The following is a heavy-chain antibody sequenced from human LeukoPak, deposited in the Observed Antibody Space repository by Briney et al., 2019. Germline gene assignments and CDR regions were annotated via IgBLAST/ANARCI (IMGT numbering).Heavy chain of an antibody. D-gene: IGHD3-10*01. V-gene: IGHV3-48*03. Sequence: GGSLRLSCAASGFTFSSYEMNWVRQAPGKGLEWVSYISSSGSTIYYADSVKGRFTISRDNAKTSLYLQMNSLRAEDTAVYYCARDHSGEPGYWGQGTLVTVSS. CDR1: GFTFSSYE. J-gene: IGHJ4*02. CDR2: ISSSGSTI. CDR3: ARDHSGEPGY.